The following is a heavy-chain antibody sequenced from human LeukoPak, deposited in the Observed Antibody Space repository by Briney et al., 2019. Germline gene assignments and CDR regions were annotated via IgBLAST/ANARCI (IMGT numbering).Heavy chain of an antibody. D-gene: IGHD2-2*01. J-gene: IGHJ6*02. CDR2: ISAYNGNT. CDR1: GYTFTSYG. V-gene: IGHV1-18*01. CDR3: ASLDIVVVPAATYGIDV. Sequence: ASVKVSCKASGYTFTSYGISWVRQAPGQGLEWMGWISAYNGNTNYAQKLQGRVTMTTDTSTSTAYMELSRLRSDDTAVYYCASLDIVVVPAATYGIDVWGQGTTVTVSS.